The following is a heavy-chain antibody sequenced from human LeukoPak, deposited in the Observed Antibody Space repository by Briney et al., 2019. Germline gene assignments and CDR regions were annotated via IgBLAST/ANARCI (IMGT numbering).Heavy chain of an antibody. CDR3: ARGAAAGIHRPQFDY. V-gene: IGHV1-69*13. CDR1: GCNFSSYA. J-gene: IGHJ4*02. D-gene: IGHD6-13*01. Sequence: SVKVSCKASGCNFSSYAISWVRQAPGQGLEWMGGIIPIFGTANYAQKFQGRVTITADESTSTAYMELSSLRSEDTAVYYCARGAAAGIHRPQFDYWGQGTLVTVSS. CDR2: IIPIFGTA.